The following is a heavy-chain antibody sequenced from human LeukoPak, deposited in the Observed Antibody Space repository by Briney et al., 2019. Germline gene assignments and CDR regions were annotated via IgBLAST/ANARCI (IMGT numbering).Heavy chain of an antibody. V-gene: IGHV3-23*01. J-gene: IGHJ4*02. CDR2: MSGSGRTI. D-gene: IGHD5-18*01. CDR3: AKNVMVKRYIDY. CDR1: GFILNNHP. Sequence: QSGGPMRLSCAASGFILNNHPMTGVRQATGKALQWISVMSGSGRTIEYEDSVKGRFTISRDNSKNTVSPQMNNLRVEDTAIYYCAKNVMVKRYIDYWGQGTPVTVSS.